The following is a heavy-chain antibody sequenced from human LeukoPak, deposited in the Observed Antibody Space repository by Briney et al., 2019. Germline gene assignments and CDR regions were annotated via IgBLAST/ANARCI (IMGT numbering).Heavy chain of an antibody. CDR1: GGSFSRYY. J-gene: IGHJ3*02. V-gene: IGHV4-34*01. CDR2: INHSGSA. Sequence: SETLSLTCAVYGGSFSRYYWTWIRQPPGKGLEWIGEINHSGSANYNPSLKSRVTISVDASKSQFSLKLSSVTAADTAVYYCARDRYSGTPREHFDIWGQGTVVTVSS. D-gene: IGHD1-26*01. CDR3: ARDRYSGTPREHFDI.